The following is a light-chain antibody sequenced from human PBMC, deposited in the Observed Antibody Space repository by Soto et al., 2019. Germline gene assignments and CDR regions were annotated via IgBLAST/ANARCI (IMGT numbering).Light chain of an antibody. J-gene: IGLJ2*01. CDR2: DVN. Sequence: QSALTQPASVSGSPGQSITISCTGTSSDIGAYNFVSWYQQHPGKAPKLMLYDVNIRPSGVSNRFSGSKSGTTASLTISGRQAEDEADYYCTSWTTSTTMIFGGGTKLTVL. CDR1: SSDIGAYNF. V-gene: IGLV2-14*03. CDR3: TSWTTSTTMI.